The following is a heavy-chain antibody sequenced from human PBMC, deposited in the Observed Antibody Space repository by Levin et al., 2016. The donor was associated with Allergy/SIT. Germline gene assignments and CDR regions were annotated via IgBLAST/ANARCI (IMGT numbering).Heavy chain of an antibody. J-gene: IGHJ4*02. CDR2: IYWDDDK. Sequence: SGPTLVKPTQTLTLTCTFSGFSLSTSGVGVGWIRQPPGKALEWLALIYWDDDKRYSPSLKSRLTITKDTSKNQVVLTMTNMDPVDTATYYCAHTAYSYCSSTSCLITGFDYWGQGTLVTVSS. D-gene: IGHD2-2*01. CDR1: GFSLSTSGVG. CDR3: AHTAYSYCSSTSCLITGFDY. V-gene: IGHV2-5*02.